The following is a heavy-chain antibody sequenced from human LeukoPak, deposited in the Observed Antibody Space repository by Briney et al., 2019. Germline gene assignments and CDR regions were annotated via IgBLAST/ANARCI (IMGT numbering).Heavy chain of an antibody. CDR1: GFTFSSYG. CDR3: AKDHYSSSPPDY. D-gene: IGHD6-13*01. J-gene: IGHJ4*02. Sequence: GGSLRVSCAASGFTFSSYGMHWVRQAPGKGLEWVAFIRYDGSNKYYADSVKGRFTISRDNSKNTLYLQMNSLRAEDTAVYYCAKDHYSSSPPDYWGQGTLVTVSS. V-gene: IGHV3-30*02. CDR2: IRYDGSNK.